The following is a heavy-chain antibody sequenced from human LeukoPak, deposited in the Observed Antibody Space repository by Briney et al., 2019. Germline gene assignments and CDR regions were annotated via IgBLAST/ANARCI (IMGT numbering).Heavy chain of an antibody. Sequence: GGSLRLSCAASGFTFSSYIMIWVRQAPGKGLEWVSYISSSSTTIHYADSVKGRFTISRDNAKNSLYLQMDSLRDEDTAVYYCARPNCGGTYGMDVWGQGTTVTVSS. D-gene: IGHD2-21*01. CDR1: GFTFSSYI. V-gene: IGHV3-48*02. J-gene: IGHJ6*02. CDR3: ARPNCGGTYGMDV. CDR2: ISSSSTTI.